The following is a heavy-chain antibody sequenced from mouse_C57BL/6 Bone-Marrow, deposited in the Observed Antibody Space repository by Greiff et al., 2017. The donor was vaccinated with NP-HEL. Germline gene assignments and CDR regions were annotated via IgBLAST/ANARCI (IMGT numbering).Heavy chain of an antibody. D-gene: IGHD1-1*01. V-gene: IGHV14-4*01. CDR3: TTNDYGSSYDAMDY. CDR2: IDPENGDT. Sequence: EVQLQQSGAELVRPGASVKLSCTASGFNIKDDYMHWVKQRPEQGLEWIGWIDPENGDTEYASKFQGKATITADTSSNTAYLQLSSLTSEDTAVYYCTTNDYGSSYDAMDYWGQGTSVTVSS. J-gene: IGHJ4*01. CDR1: GFNIKDDY.